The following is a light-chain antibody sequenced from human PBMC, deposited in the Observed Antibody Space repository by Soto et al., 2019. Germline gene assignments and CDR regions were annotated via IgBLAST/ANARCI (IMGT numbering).Light chain of an antibody. V-gene: IGLV3-21*04. Sequence: SSELTQPPSLSVAPGKTARITCGGNNIGSKSVHWYQQKPGQAPVLVIYYDSDRPSGIPERFSGSNSGNTATLTISRVEAGDEADYYCQLWDSSSDHVVFGGGTKHTVL. CDR1: NIGSKS. CDR3: QLWDSSSDHVV. J-gene: IGLJ2*01. CDR2: YDS.